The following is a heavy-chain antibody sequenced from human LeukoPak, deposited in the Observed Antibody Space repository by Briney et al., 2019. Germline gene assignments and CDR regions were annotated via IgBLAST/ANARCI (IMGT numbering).Heavy chain of an antibody. D-gene: IGHD6-13*01. CDR2: ISWNSGSI. Sequence: GGSLRLSCAASGFTFDDYAMHWVRQAPGKGLEWVSGISWNSGSIGYADSVKGRFTISRDNAKNSLYLQMNSLRAEDTALYYCAKDKEIAAAGPFDYWGQGTLVTVSS. CDR3: AKDKEIAAAGPFDY. V-gene: IGHV3-9*01. CDR1: GFTFDDYA. J-gene: IGHJ4*02.